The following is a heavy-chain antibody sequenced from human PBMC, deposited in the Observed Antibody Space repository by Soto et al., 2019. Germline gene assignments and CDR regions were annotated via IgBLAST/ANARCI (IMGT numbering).Heavy chain of an antibody. D-gene: IGHD3-10*01. CDR2: IVVIFGTR. V-gene: IGHV1-69*01. CDR3: ARSYGSGTYGSLDP. Sequence: QIQLVQSGAEVKKPGSSVKVSCKASGGTFSSYAINWVRQAPGQGLEWVGGIVVIFGTRNYAQQFQDRVTFTADESTTTAYMELNSLRSEDTAVYYCARSYGSGTYGSLDPWGQGTLVTVSS. CDR1: GGTFSSYA. J-gene: IGHJ5*02.